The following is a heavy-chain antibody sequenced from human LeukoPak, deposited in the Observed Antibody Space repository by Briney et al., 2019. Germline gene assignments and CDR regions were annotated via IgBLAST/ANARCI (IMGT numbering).Heavy chain of an antibody. V-gene: IGHV4-61*02. CDR3: ARDPDHSTDYYYYMDV. CDR2: IYTSGST. J-gene: IGHJ6*03. D-gene: IGHD4-11*01. CDR1: GGSISSGSYY. Sequence: PSETQSLTCTVSGGSISSGSYYWSWIRQPAGKGLEWIGRIYTSGSTNNNPSLKSRVTISVDTSKNQFSLKLSSVTAADTAVYYCARDPDHSTDYYYYMDVWGKGTTVTVSS.